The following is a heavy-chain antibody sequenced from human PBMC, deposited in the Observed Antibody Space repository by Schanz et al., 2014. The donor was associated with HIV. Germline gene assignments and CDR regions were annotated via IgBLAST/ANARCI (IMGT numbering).Heavy chain of an antibody. D-gene: IGHD6-6*01. CDR2: VSGSGST. Sequence: QVLLQESGPRLMKPSETVSLTCTVSSGSIRTYHWHWIRQSAGKRLEWIGRVSGSGSTDHNPSLKGQVTMSVETSNTLISLKLKTMTAADTAVYYCAKSGQLVTKHYWFDSWGQGTLVIVSS. CDR3: AKSGQLVTKHYWFDS. J-gene: IGHJ5*01. CDR1: SGSIRTYH. V-gene: IGHV4-4*07.